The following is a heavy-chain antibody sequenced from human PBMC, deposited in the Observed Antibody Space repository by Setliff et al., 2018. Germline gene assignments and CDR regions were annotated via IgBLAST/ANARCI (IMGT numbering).Heavy chain of an antibody. CDR2: IYTSWST. V-gene: IGHV4-61*09. CDR3: ARMSGFQYMDV. Sequence: SETLSLTCTVSGDSISSRRSYWGWFRQPAGKGLEWIGQIYTSWSTNYNPSLKSRVTISLDTSKNQFSLSLSSVTAADTAVYYCARMSGFQYMDVWGKGTTVTV. J-gene: IGHJ6*03. D-gene: IGHD3-3*01. CDR1: GDSISSRRSY.